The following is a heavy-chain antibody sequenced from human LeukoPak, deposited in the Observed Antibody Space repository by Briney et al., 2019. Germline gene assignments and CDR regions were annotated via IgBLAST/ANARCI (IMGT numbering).Heavy chain of an antibody. D-gene: IGHD6-13*01. CDR3: AKLTNVAATGTFDY. CDR2: ISGSGAGT. CDR1: GFTFSSYA. Sequence: GGSLRLSCAASGFTFSSYAMGWVRQAPGKGLEWVSAISGSGAGTYYADSVKGRFTLARDNSKNKLYLQMNSLRAEDTALYFCAKLTNVAATGTFDYWGQGALVTVSS. J-gene: IGHJ4*02. V-gene: IGHV3-23*01.